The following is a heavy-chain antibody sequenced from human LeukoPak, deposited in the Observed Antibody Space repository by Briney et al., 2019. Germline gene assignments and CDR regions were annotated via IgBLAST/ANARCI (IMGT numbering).Heavy chain of an antibody. CDR2: IRYDGSNK. V-gene: IGHV3-30*02. J-gene: IGHJ4*02. Sequence: PGGSLRLSCAASGFTFSSYGMHWVRQAPGKGLEWVAFIRYDGSNKYYADSVKGRFTISRDNSKNTLYLQMNSLRAEDTAVYYCAKDMMPIVVVPAAMRPDYWGQGTLVTVSS. CDR1: GFTFSSYG. CDR3: AKDMMPIVVVPAAMRPDY. D-gene: IGHD2-2*01.